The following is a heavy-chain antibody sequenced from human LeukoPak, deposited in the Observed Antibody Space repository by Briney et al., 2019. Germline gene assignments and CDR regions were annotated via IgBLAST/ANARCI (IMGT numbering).Heavy chain of an antibody. CDR2: IKQDGSEK. CDR1: GFTFSSYW. V-gene: IGHV3-7*01. D-gene: IGHD3-16*01. Sequence: PGGSLRLSCAASGFTFSSYWMSWVRQAPGKGLEWVANIKQDGSEKYYVDSVKGRFTISRGNAKNSLYLQMNSLRAEDTAVYYCATTDNYDYVWGSFDYWGQGTLVTVSS. J-gene: IGHJ4*02. CDR3: ATTDNYDYVWGSFDY.